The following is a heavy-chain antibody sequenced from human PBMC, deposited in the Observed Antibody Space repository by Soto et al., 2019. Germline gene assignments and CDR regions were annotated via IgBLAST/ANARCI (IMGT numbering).Heavy chain of an antibody. CDR2: IYHRGST. V-gene: IGHV4-31*03. CDR3: AKGLLWFGRGPPDTYYYGMDV. Sequence: SETLSLTCTVSGGSISSGDYYWNWIRQHPGKGLEWIGYIYHRGSTKYNPSLKNRVTISVDTSKNQISLKLSSLSAEDTAVYYCAKGLLWFGRGPPDTYYYGMDVWGQGTTVTVSS. D-gene: IGHD3-10*01. CDR1: GGSISSGDYY. J-gene: IGHJ6*02.